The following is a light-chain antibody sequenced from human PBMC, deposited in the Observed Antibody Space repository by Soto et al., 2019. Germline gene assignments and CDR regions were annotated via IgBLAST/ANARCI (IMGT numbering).Light chain of an antibody. J-gene: IGKJ5*01. CDR2: AAS. Sequence: DIQMTQSPSSLSASVGDRVTITCRASQSISTFVNWYQQKPGKAPKLLIFAASNLQSGVPSRFSGGGSGTDFTLTITTLQPEDFATYYCQQSYNTPPITFGQGTRPEIK. CDR3: QQSYNTPPIT. CDR1: QSISTF. V-gene: IGKV1-39*01.